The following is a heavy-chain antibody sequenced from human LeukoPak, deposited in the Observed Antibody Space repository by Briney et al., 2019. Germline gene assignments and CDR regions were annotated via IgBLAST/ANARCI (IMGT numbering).Heavy chain of an antibody. J-gene: IGHJ4*02. CDR2: IKQDGSEK. CDR3: AREGYSSGWYYFDY. CDR1: GFTFSSYW. Sequence: PGGSLRLSCAASGFTFSSYWMSWVRQAPGKGLEWVANIKQDGSEKYYVDSVKGRFTISRDNAKNSLNLQMNSLRAEDTAVYYCAREGYSSGWYYFDYWGQGTLVTVSS. D-gene: IGHD6-19*01. V-gene: IGHV3-7*01.